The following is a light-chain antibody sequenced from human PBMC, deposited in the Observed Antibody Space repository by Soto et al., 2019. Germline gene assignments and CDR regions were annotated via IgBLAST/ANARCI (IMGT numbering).Light chain of an antibody. J-gene: IGKJ1*01. CDR3: MQDLRKPWT. V-gene: IGKV2-28*01. CDR2: LSS. CDR1: QRLLYSDGNNY. Sequence: DIVMTQSPLSLPVTPGEAASITCRSRQRLLYSDGNNYWDWYLQQLGQSPQLLIYLSSNRASGVPARFSGSGSGTYFTLKISRVEAEDVRVYYCMQDLRKPWTFGQGTKVDVK.